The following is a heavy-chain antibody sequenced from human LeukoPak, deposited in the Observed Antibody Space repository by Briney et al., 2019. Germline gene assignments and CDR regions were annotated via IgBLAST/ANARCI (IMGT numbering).Heavy chain of an antibody. V-gene: IGHV3-74*01. CDR2: INSDGSST. D-gene: IGHD2-15*01. Sequence: GGSLRLSCAASGFTFSSYWMHWVRQAPGKGLVWVSRINSDGSSTSYADSVKGRFTISRDNAKNSLYLQMNSLRAEDTALYYCVRGRPGGVGELGYWGPGTLVTVSS. CDR1: GFTFSSYW. J-gene: IGHJ4*02. CDR3: VRGRPGGVGELGY.